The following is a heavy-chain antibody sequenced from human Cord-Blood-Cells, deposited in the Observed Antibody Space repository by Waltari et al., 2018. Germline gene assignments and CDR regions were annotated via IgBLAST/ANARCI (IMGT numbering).Heavy chain of an antibody. J-gene: IGHJ4*02. Sequence: QVQLQESGPGLVKHSETLSLTCTVSGYSISSGYYWGWIRQPPGKGLEWIGSIYHSGSTYYNPSLKSRVTISVDTSKNQFSLKLSSVTAADTAVYYCARAIFGVVMDYWGQGTLVTVSS. CDR3: ARAIFGVVMDY. D-gene: IGHD3-3*01. CDR1: GYSISSGYY. CDR2: IYHSGST. V-gene: IGHV4-38-2*02.